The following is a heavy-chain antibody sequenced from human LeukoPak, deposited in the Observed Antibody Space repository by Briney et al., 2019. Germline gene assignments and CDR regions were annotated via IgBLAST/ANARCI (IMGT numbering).Heavy chain of an antibody. J-gene: IGHJ6*02. CDR1: GFTFSSYS. V-gene: IGHV3-21*04. CDR2: ISSSSSYI. Sequence: GGSLRLSCAASGFTFSSYSMNWVRQAPGKGLEWVSSISSSSSYIYYADSVKGRFTISRDNAKNSLYLQMNSLRAEDMALYHCARGSGYSYAQGGMDVWGQGTTVTVSS. D-gene: IGHD5-18*01. CDR3: ARGSGYSYAQGGMDV.